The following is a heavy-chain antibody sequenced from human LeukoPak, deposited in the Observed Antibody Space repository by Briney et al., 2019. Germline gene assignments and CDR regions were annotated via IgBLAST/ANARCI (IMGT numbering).Heavy chain of an antibody. J-gene: IGHJ5*02. CDR3: ARDRYSSSSGWFDP. CDR1: GFTFSSYA. Sequence: GGSLRLSCAASGFTFSSYAMHWVRQAPGKGLEWVAVISYDGSNKYYADSVKGRFTISRDNSKNTLYLQMNSLRAEDTAVYYCARDRYSSSSGWFDPWGQGTLVTVSS. D-gene: IGHD6-6*01. CDR2: ISYDGSNK. V-gene: IGHV3-30-3*01.